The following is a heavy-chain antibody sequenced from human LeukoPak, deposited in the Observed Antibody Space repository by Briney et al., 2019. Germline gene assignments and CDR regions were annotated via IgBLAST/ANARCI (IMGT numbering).Heavy chain of an antibody. CDR3: ARDFHPSGYDY. J-gene: IGHJ4*02. D-gene: IGHD5-12*01. Sequence: PGGSLRLPCAASGFTFSSYSMNWVRQAPGKGLEWVSSISSSSGYIYYADSVKGRFTISRDNAKNSLYLQMNSLRAEDTAVYYCARDFHPSGYDYWGQGTLVSVSS. CDR2: ISSSSGYI. V-gene: IGHV3-21*06. CDR1: GFTFSSYS.